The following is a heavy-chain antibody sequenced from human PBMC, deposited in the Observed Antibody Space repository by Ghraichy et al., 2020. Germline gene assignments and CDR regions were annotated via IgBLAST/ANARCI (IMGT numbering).Heavy chain of an antibody. J-gene: IGHJ4*02. CDR3: ARSGSGIWPPGY. V-gene: IGHV3-30*04. Sequence: GESPNISCAASGFTFSSYAMHWVRQAPGKGLEWVAVISYDGSNKYYADSVKGRFTISRDNSKNTLYLQMNSPRAEDTAVYYCARSGSGIWPPGYWGQGTLVTVSS. CDR1: GFTFSSYA. CDR2: ISYDGSNK. D-gene: IGHD3-10*01.